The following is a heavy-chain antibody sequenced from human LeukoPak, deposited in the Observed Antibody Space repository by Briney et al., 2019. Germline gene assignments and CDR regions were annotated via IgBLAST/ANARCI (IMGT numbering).Heavy chain of an antibody. CDR3: ARGSYGSDNTYYFYGMDV. J-gene: IGHJ6*04. D-gene: IGHD3-10*01. CDR1: GYTFTSYY. CDR2: INPSGGST. Sequence: GASVKVSSKASGYTFTSYYMHWVRRVPGQGLEWMGLINPSGGSTYYAQKFLGRVSMTSDTSTNRVYMELSSLRSEDTAIYYCARGSYGSDNTYYFYGMDVWGKGTTVTVSS. V-gene: IGHV1-46*01.